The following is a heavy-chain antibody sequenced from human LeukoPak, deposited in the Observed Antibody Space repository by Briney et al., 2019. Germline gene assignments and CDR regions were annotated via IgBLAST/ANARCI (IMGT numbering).Heavy chain of an antibody. CDR1: GGSFSGYY. D-gene: IGHD2-2*01. CDR2: TYYSGST. Sequence: SETLSLTCAVYGGSFSGYYWGWIRQPPGKGLEWIGSTYYSGSTDYNPSLKSRVSISIDTSKNQFSLKLSSVTAADTAVYYCARQRGYCSSISCYAWFDPWGQGTLVTVSS. J-gene: IGHJ5*02. V-gene: IGHV4-39*01. CDR3: ARQRGYCSSISCYAWFDP.